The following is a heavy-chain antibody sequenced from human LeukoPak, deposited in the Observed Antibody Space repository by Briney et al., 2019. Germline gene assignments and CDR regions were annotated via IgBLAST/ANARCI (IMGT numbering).Heavy chain of an antibody. V-gene: IGHV6-1*01. CDR1: GDSVSSNSAS. D-gene: IGHD6-13*01. J-gene: IGHJ3*02. CDR2: TYSRSKWYN. CDR3: AREAADLKAFDI. Sequence: SQTLSLTFAISGDSVSSNSASWNWLRQSPLRGLEWLGRTYSRSKWYNDYAVSVKGRIDINPDTSKNQFSLQLKSVTPEDTAVYYCAREAADLKAFDIWGQGTMVTVSS.